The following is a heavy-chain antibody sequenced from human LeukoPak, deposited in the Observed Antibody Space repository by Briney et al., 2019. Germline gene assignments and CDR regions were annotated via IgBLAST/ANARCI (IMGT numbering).Heavy chain of an antibody. CDR2: ISNNGGYT. V-gene: IGHV3-23*01. CDR1: GFTFSSSA. D-gene: IGHD1-1*01. Sequence: GGSLRLSCAASGFTFSSSAMSWVRQAPGKGLEWVSAISNNGGYTYYADSVQGRFTISRDNSKSTLCLQMNSLRAEDTAVYYCARGSTGTNWFDPWGQGTLVTVSS. CDR3: ARGSTGTNWFDP. J-gene: IGHJ5*02.